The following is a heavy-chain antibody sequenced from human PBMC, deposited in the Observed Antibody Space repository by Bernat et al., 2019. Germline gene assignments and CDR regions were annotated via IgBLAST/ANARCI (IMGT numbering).Heavy chain of an antibody. J-gene: IGHJ6*03. D-gene: IGHD3-3*01. V-gene: IGHV3-53*05. CDR3: GVGASDDFWSGYHYYYMDV. Sequence: EVQLVETGGGLIQPGGSLRLSCAASGFTVSSNYMSWVRQAPGKGLEWVSVIYSGGSTYYADSVKGRFNISRDNSKNTLYLQMNSLRTEDTAVYYCGVGASDDFWSGYHYYYMDVWGKGTTVTVSS. CDR2: IYSGGST. CDR1: GFTVSSNY.